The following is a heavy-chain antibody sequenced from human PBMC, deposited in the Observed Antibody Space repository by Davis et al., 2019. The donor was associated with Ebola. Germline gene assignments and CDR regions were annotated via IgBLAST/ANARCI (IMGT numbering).Heavy chain of an antibody. Sequence: ASVKVSCKASGYTFKNSAISWVRQAPGQGLEWMGWISAYNGNTAYAQILQGRVTMTTDTSTGTAYMELRSLRSDDTAVYSCARTSIVGTTTTASDIWGQGTKVTVSS. J-gene: IGHJ3*02. V-gene: IGHV1-18*01. D-gene: IGHD1-26*01. CDR3: ARTSIVGTTTTASDI. CDR2: ISAYNGNT. CDR1: GYTFKNSA.